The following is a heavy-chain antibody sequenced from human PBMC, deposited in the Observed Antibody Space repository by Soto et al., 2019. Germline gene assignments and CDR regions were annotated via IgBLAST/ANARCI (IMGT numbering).Heavy chain of an antibody. J-gene: IGHJ5*02. V-gene: IGHV4-39*01. CDR3: ARHTALSGYQEDYNWFDP. CDR1: GASLSSSIYY. D-gene: IGHD3-16*02. Sequence: SETLSLTCSLSGASLSSSIYYLGWIRSAPGKGLEWIGSIYYSGSTYYNPSLKSRVTISVDTSKNQFSLKLSSVTAADTAVYYCARHTALSGYQEDYNWFDPLVQGTLVTVSS. CDR2: IYYSGST.